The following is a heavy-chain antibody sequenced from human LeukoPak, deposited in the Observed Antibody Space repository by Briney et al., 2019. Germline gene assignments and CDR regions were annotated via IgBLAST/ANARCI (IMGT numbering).Heavy chain of an antibody. CDR3: ARDREMYSSSPLFDY. CDR2: ISYDGSNK. V-gene: IGHV3-30-3*01. D-gene: IGHD6-6*01. CDR1: GFTFSSYA. J-gene: IGHJ4*02. Sequence: GGSLRLSFAASGFTFSSYAMHWVRQAPGKGLEWVAVISYDGSNKYYADSVKGRFTISRDNSKNTLYLQMNSLRAEDTAVYYCARDREMYSSSPLFDYWGQGTLVTVSS.